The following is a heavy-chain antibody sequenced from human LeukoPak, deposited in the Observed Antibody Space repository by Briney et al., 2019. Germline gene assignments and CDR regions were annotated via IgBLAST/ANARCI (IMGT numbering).Heavy chain of an antibody. CDR1: GFTFGVYT. D-gene: IGHD3-22*01. CDR2: ISYDGTNK. J-gene: IGHJ4*02. Sequence: GGSLRLSCEASGFTFGVYTMNWVRQAPGKGLEWVAVISYDGTNKYYADSVKGRFTVSRDISKNTLYLQMNSLTAEDTAVYYCARHRGPSLYSSAYFDYWGQGTLVPVSS. V-gene: IGHV3-30-3*01. CDR3: ARHRGPSLYSSAYFDY.